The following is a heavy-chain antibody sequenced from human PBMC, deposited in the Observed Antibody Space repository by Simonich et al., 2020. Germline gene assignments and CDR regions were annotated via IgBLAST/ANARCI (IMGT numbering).Heavy chain of an antibody. J-gene: IGHJ4*02. V-gene: IGHV3-48*03. CDR1: GFTFRSYE. D-gene: IGHD4-17*01. Sequence: EVQLVESGGGLVQPGGSLRLSCAASGFTFRSYEMNWVRQAPGKGLEGVSDISSSGSNIYYAGHVKGRFTISRDNAKNSLYLQMNSLRAEDTAVYYCARHYYGDYYFDYWGQGTLVTVSS. CDR3: ARHYYGDYYFDY. CDR2: ISSSGSNI.